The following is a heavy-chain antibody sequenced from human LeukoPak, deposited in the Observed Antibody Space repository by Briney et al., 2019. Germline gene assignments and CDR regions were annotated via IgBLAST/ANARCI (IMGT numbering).Heavy chain of an antibody. CDR2: IYYSGST. V-gene: IGHV4-59*01. D-gene: IGHD2-2*01. CDR1: GGSISSYY. Sequence: PSETLSLTCTVSGGSISSYYWSWIRQPPGKGLEWIGYIYYSGSTNYNPSLKSRVTISVDTSKNQFSLKLSSVTAADTAVYYCAKTSRYCSSTSCYDYYGMDVWGQGTTVTVSS. CDR3: AKTSRYCSSTSCYDYYGMDV. J-gene: IGHJ6*02.